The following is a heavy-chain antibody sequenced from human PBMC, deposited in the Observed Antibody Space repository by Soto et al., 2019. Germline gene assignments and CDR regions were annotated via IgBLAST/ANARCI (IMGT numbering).Heavy chain of an antibody. V-gene: IGHV3-30-3*01. J-gene: IGHJ6*02. D-gene: IGHD4-17*01. CDR1: GFTSSSYA. Sequence: QVQLVESGGGVVQPGRSLRLSCAASGFTSSSYAMHWVRQAPGKGLEWVAVISYDGSNKYYADSVKGRFTISRDNSKNTLYLQMNSLRAEDTAVYYCARGGSAVTTFNYYYGMDVWGQGTTVTVSS. CDR2: ISYDGSNK. CDR3: ARGGSAVTTFNYYYGMDV.